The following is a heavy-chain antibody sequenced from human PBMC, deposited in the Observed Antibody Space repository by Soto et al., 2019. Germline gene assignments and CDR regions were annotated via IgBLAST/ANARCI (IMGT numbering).Heavy chain of an antibody. J-gene: IGHJ6*01. CDR2: ISYDGSNK. V-gene: IGHV3-30-3*01. CDR3: ALDSNSQLSFKYDYYGMKV. D-gene: IGHD6-6*01. Sequence: PVGSLRLSCAASVCTFSSYAMHWVRHSPGKGLEWVAVISYDGSNKYYADSVKGRFTISRDNSKNTLYLQMNSLRAEDTAVYYCALDSNSQLSFKYDYYGMKV. CDR1: VCTFSSYA.